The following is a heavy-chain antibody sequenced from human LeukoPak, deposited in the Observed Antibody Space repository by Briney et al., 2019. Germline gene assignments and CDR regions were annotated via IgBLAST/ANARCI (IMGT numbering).Heavy chain of an antibody. CDR3: ARNIVVVPAAMRDYYYYYGMDV. CDR1: GGSISSSSYY. J-gene: IGHJ6*02. D-gene: IGHD2-2*01. Sequence: KPSETLSLTCTVSGGSISSSSYYWGWIRQPPGKGLEWIGSIYYSGSTYYNPSLKSRVTISVYTSKNQFSLKLSSVPAADTAVYYCARNIVVVPAAMRDYYYYYGMDVWGQGTTVTVSS. V-gene: IGHV4-39*01. CDR2: IYYSGST.